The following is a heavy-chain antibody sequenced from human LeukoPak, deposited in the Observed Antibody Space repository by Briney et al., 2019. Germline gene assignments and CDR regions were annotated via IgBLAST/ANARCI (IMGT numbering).Heavy chain of an antibody. V-gene: IGHV4-59*01. CDR1: GGSISSYY. CDR2: IYYSGGT. Sequence: SETLSLTCTVSGGSISSYYWSWIRQPPGKGLEWIGYIYYSGGTNYNPSLKSRVTISVDTSKNQFSLKLSSVTAADTAVYYCAREGTSLRDGYNGWDYWGQGTLVTVSS. D-gene: IGHD5-24*01. J-gene: IGHJ4*02. CDR3: AREGTSLRDGYNGWDY.